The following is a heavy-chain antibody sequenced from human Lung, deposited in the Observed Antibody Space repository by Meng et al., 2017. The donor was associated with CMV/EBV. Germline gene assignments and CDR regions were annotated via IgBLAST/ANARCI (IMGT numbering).Heavy chain of an antibody. Sequence: GESXKISCAASGFTVSGNYMNWVRQAPGKGLEWVSVIYSGGSTYYADSAKGRFTISRDNSKNTLYLQMNSLRAEDTAVYYCARDSYGMDVWGQGTTVTVSS. CDR1: GFTVSGNY. V-gene: IGHV3-53*01. CDR3: ARDSYGMDV. J-gene: IGHJ6*02. CDR2: IYSGGST.